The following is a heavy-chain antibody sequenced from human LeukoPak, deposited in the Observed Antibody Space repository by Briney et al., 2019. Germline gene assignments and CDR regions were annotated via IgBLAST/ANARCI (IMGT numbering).Heavy chain of an antibody. CDR3: ARGGVFSAVGFDY. Sequence: SQTLSLTCTVSGGSLSSGDYYWSWIRQPPGKGLEWIGYIYYTGSTYYNPSLKSRVTISVDTSKNQFSLKLNSVTAADTAVYYCARGGVFSAVGFDYWGQGTLVTVSS. V-gene: IGHV4-30-4*08. J-gene: IGHJ4*02. CDR1: GGSLSSGDYY. CDR2: IYYTGST. D-gene: IGHD4-23*01.